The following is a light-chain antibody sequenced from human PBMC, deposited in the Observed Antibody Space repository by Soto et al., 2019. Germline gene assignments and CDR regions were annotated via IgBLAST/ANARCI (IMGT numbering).Light chain of an antibody. CDR3: QQSYSIPMYT. CDR1: QSISIY. J-gene: IGKJ2*01. Sequence: DIQMTQSPSSLSASVGDRVTITCRASQSISIYLNWYQQKPGKAPKLLIYAASSLQSGVPSRFSGSGSGTDFTLTISSLQPEDFATYYCQQSYSIPMYTFGQGTKLEIK. CDR2: AAS. V-gene: IGKV1-39*01.